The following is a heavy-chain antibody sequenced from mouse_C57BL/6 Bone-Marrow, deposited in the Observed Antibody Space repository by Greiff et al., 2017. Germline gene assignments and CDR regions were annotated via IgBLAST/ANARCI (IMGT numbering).Heavy chain of an antibody. CDR3: ARNWDSYAMDY. Sequence: VQVVESGPGLVAPSQSLSITCTVSGFSLTSYGVDWVRQSPGKGLEWRGVIWGVGSTNYNSALKSRLSISKDNSKSQVFLKMNSLQTDDTAMYYCARNWDSYAMDYWGQGTSVTVSS. CDR2: IWGVGST. D-gene: IGHD4-1*01. J-gene: IGHJ4*01. CDR1: GFSLTSYG. V-gene: IGHV2-6*01.